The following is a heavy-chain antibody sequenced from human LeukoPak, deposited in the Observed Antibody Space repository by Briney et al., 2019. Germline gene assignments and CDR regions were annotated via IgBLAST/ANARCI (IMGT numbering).Heavy chain of an antibody. J-gene: IGHJ6*02. V-gene: IGHV3-74*01. CDR2: INSDGSST. CDR3: ARYSVRPYYYGMDV. D-gene: IGHD6-13*01. Sequence: GGSLRLSCSASGFTFSSYWMHWVRQAPGKGLVWVSRINSDGSSTSYADSVKGRFTISRDNAKNTLYLQMNNLRAEDTAVYYCARYSVRPYYYGMDVWGQGTTVTVSS. CDR1: GFTFSSYW.